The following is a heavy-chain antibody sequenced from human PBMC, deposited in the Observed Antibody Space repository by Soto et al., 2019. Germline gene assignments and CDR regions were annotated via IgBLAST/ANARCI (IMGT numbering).Heavy chain of an antibody. V-gene: IGHV1-18*04. D-gene: IGHD3-22*01. CDR1: GYTSTSYG. Sequence: GASVKVSCKASGYTSTSYGISWVRQAPGQGLEWMGWISAYNGNTNYAQKLQGRVTMTTDTSTSTAYMELRSLRSDDTAVYYCASPDSSGYSAFDIWGQGTMVTVSS. J-gene: IGHJ3*02. CDR3: ASPDSSGYSAFDI. CDR2: ISAYNGNT.